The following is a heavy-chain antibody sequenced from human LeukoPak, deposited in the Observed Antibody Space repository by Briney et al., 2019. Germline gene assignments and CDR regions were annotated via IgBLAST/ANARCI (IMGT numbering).Heavy chain of an antibody. CDR1: GFTFSSYS. CDR2: ISSSSSYI. V-gene: IGHV3-21*01. Sequence: GGSLRLSCAASGFTFSSYSMNWVRQAPGKGLEWVSSISSSSSYIYYADSVKGRFTISRDNAKNSLYLQMNSLRAEDTAVYYCASRRVLWFGESMGGGFDYWGQGTLVTVSP. J-gene: IGHJ4*02. D-gene: IGHD3-10*01. CDR3: ASRRVLWFGESMGGGFDY.